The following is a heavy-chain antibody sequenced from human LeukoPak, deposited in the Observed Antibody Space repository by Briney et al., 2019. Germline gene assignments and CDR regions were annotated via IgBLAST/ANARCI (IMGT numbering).Heavy chain of an antibody. D-gene: IGHD2-15*01. V-gene: IGHV1-69*13. J-gene: IGHJ6*04. Sequence: ASVKVSCTASGGTFSSYAISWVRQAPGQGLEWMGGIIPIFGTANYAQKFQGRVTITADESTSTAYMELSSLRSEDTAVYYCAREVCSGGSCYLFSNYYYGMDVWGKGTTATVSS. CDR2: IIPIFGTA. CDR3: AREVCSGGSCYLFSNYYYGMDV. CDR1: GGTFSSYA.